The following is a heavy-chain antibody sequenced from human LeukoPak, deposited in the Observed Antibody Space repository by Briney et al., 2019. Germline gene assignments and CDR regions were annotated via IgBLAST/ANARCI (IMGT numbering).Heavy chain of an antibody. D-gene: IGHD2-21*01. CDR2: IYHSGST. CDR3: AKMSVLFYSLRRHAFDI. CDR1: GYSISSGYY. V-gene: IGHV4-38-2*02. J-gene: IGHJ3*02. Sequence: SETLSLTCTVSGYSISSGYYWGWIRQPPGKGLEWIGSIYHSGSTYYNPSLKSRVTISVDTSKNQFSLKLSSVTAADTAVYYCAKMSVLFYSLRRHAFDIWGQGTMVTVSS.